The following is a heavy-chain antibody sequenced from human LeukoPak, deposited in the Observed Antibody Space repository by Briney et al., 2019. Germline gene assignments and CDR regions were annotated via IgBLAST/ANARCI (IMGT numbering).Heavy chain of an antibody. CDR2: IRYDGSNK. CDR1: GFTFSSYG. V-gene: IGHV3-30*02. J-gene: IGHJ6*03. CDR3: ARAFSDITIFGVVIKATYYYYMDV. D-gene: IGHD3-3*01. Sequence: QPGGSLRLSCAASGFTFSSYGMHWVRQAPGKGLEWVAFIRYDGSNKYYADSVKGRFTISRDNSKNTLYLQMNSLRAEDTAVYYCARAFSDITIFGVVIKATYYYYMDVWGKGTTVTVSS.